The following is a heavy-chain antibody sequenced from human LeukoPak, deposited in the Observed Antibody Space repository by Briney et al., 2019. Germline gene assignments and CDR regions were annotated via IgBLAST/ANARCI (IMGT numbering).Heavy chain of an antibody. J-gene: IGHJ4*02. Sequence: GGSLRLSCFASGFTFRIYSMKWVPQAPGKGLEWVASMSSSSSFITYADSIKGRFTISRDNAKNSLYLQMNSLRAEDTAVYYCVKNRQSSSSDFDYWGQGTLVTVSS. CDR2: MSSSSSFI. CDR1: GFTFRIYS. CDR3: VKNRQSSSSDFDY. V-gene: IGHV3-21*06. D-gene: IGHD6-6*01.